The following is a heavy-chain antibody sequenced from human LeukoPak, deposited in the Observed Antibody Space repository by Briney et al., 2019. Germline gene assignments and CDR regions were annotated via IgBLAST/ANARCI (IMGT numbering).Heavy chain of an antibody. CDR1: GYSFTSYA. CDR2: ISAYNGNI. V-gene: IGHV1-18*04. D-gene: IGHD6-13*01. CDR3: ARDPLRSSWSTYKSAMDV. J-gene: IGHJ6*02. Sequence: GSVKVSCKASGYSFTSYAINWVRQAPGQGLEWMGWISAYNGNIEYSQKVEGRVTLTTDASTSTAYMELVSLTSDDTAVYYCARDPLRSSWSTYKSAMDVWGQGTTVTVS.